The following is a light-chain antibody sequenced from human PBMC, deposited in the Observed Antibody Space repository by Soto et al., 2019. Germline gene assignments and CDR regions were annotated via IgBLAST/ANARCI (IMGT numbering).Light chain of an antibody. J-gene: IGKJ2*01. CDR1: QSVSSY. CDR2: GAS. V-gene: IGKV3-11*01. Sequence: EIVLTQSPATLSLSPGERATLSCRASQSVSSYLAWYQQKPGQVPRLLIYGASNRATGIPARFSGSGSGTDFSLTISSLESEDFAVYYCQHRGKWPRTFGQGTKLEI. CDR3: QHRGKWPRT.